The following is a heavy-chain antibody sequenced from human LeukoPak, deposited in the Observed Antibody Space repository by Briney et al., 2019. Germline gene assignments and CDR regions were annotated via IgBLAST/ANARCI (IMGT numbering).Heavy chain of an antibody. CDR2: ISVYNGNT. J-gene: IGHJ4*02. V-gene: IGHV1-18*01. D-gene: IGHD3-22*01. Sequence: ASVRVSCKASGYTFSNFGISWVRQAPGQGLEWMGWISVYNGNTNYAQKLQGRVTLTTDTSTSTAYMELRSLRSDDTAVYYCAILGYYDSSGYYSRQFDYWGQGTLVTVSS. CDR1: GYTFSNFG. CDR3: AILGYYDSSGYYSRQFDY.